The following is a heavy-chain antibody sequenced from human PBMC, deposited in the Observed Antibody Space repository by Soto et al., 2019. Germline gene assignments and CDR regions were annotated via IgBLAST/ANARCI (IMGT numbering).Heavy chain of an antibody. D-gene: IGHD3-22*01. Sequence: QVQLQESGPGLVKPSQTLSLTCTVSGGSITSGGYYWSWIRQHPGKGLEWIGYIYYSGSTYYNPSLKSRVTISVETSKNQFSLKLSSVTAADPAVYYCARDQEGGYYLGYWGQGTLVTVSS. V-gene: IGHV4-31*03. CDR1: GGSITSGGYY. J-gene: IGHJ4*02. CDR2: IYYSGST. CDR3: ARDQEGGYYLGY.